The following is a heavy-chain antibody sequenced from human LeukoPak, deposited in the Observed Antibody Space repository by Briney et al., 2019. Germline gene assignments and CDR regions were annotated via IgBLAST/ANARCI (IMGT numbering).Heavy chain of an antibody. CDR3: ARGRLSYLAVYYFDY. V-gene: IGHV4-59*01. CDR2: IYYSGST. CDR1: GGSISSYY. Sequence: SETLSLTCTVSGGSISSYYWSWIRQPPGKGLEWIAYIYYSGSTNYNPSLKSRVAISVDTSKNQFSLKLSSVTAADTAVYYCARGRLSYLAVYYFDYWGQGTLVTVSS. D-gene: IGHD1-26*01. J-gene: IGHJ4*02.